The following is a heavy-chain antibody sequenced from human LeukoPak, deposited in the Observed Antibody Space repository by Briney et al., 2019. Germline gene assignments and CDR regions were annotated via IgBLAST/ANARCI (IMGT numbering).Heavy chain of an antibody. CDR2: ISGSGGST. D-gene: IGHD5-12*01. V-gene: IGHV3-23*01. CDR1: GFTFSSYA. CDR3: AKDHEDIVATIWGTFDY. J-gene: IGHJ4*02. Sequence: GGSLRLSCAASGFTFSSYAMSWVRQAPGKGLEWVSAISGSGGSTYYADSVKGRFTISRDNSKNTLYLQMNSLRAEDTAVYYCAKDHEDIVATIWGTFDYWGQGTLVTVSS.